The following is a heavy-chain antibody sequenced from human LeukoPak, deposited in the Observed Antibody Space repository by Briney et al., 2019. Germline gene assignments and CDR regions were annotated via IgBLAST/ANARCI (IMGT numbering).Heavy chain of an antibody. CDR2: INHSGST. CDR1: GGSISPYY. Sequence: SETLSLTCTVSGGSISPYYWSWTRQPPGKGLEWIGEINHSGSTNYNPSLKSRVTISVDTSKNQFSLKLSSVTAADTAAYYCARGSTMIGYSYWGQGSLVTVSS. D-gene: IGHD3-22*01. CDR3: ARGSTMIGYSY. V-gene: IGHV4-34*01. J-gene: IGHJ4*02.